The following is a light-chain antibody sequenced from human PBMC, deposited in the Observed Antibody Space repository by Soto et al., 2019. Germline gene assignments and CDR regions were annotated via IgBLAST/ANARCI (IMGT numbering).Light chain of an antibody. V-gene: IGKV1-5*03. J-gene: IGKJ5*01. Sequence: DIQMTQSPSTLSASVGDGVTITCRASQNIGSWLAWYQQKPGEAPKLLISKATNLQSGVPSRFSGGGSGTEFTLTISSLQPDDFATYYCQQYNTYSTFGQGTRLEIK. CDR2: KAT. CDR1: QNIGSW. CDR3: QQYNTYST.